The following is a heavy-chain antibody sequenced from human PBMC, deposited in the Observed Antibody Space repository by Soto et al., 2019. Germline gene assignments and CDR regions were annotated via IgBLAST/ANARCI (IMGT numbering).Heavy chain of an antibody. CDR1: GYTFTGYY. V-gene: IGHV1-2*02. D-gene: IGHD3-10*01. CDR3: ARDKSYYGSGSYPPDAFDI. CDR2: INPNSGGT. Sequence: SVKVSCKASGYTFTGYYMHWVRQAPGQGLEWMGWINPNSGGTNYAQKFQGRVTMTRDTSISTAYMELSRLRSDDTAVYYCARDKSYYGSGSYPPDAFDIWGQGTMVTVSS. J-gene: IGHJ3*02.